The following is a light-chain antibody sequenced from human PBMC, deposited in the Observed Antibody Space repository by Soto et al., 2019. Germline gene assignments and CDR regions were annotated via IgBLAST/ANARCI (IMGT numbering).Light chain of an antibody. CDR1: QGIRND. J-gene: IGKJ1*01. Sequence: DIKMTHSPSALSVSVGDGVTLTCRSSQGIRNDLGWYQQKPGKAPKRLIYAESSLQSGVPSRFSGSGSGTEFSLSISSLQPDDFASYYCQQNDSYSWRFGQGSKVDIK. V-gene: IGKV1-17*01. CDR2: AES. CDR3: QQNDSYSWR.